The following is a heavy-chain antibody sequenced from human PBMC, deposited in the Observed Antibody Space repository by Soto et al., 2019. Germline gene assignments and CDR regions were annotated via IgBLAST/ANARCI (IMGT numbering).Heavy chain of an antibody. J-gene: IGHJ5*02. CDR3: AGASDSTWYNWLDP. V-gene: IGHV1-69*13. CDR1: GGNFSSNG. D-gene: IGHD4-4*01. CDR2: IIPTFGTT. Sequence: SVKVSCKAPGGNFSSNGIRWVRQAPGQGLEFMGGIIPTFGTTNYAHKFRGRVTITADESTGTAYMELSSLRSDDTAFYFCAGASDSTWYNWLDPWCPGTLVTVSS.